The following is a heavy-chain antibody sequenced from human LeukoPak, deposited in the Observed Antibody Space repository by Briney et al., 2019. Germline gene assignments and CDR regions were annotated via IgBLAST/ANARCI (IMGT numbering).Heavy chain of an antibody. CDR1: GFTFSSYS. J-gene: IGHJ5*02. V-gene: IGHV3-21*01. CDR2: ISSSSRYI. Sequence: GGSLRLSCAASGFTFSSYSMNWVRQAPGKGLEWVSSISSSSRYIYYADSVKGRFTIPRDNAKNPLYLQMNSLRAEDTAVYYCARELRFLEWLLFDPWGEGTLVTVSS. D-gene: IGHD3-3*01. CDR3: ARELRFLEWLLFDP.